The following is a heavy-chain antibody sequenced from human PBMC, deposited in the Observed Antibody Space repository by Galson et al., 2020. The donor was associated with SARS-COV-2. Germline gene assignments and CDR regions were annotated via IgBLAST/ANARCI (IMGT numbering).Heavy chain of an antibody. V-gene: IGHV3-33*01. CDR2: IWYDGSNK. Sequence: GSLRLSCAASGFTFSSYGMHWVRQAPGKGLEWVAVIWYDGSNKYYADSVKGRFTISRDNSKNTLYLQMNSLRAEDTAVYYCATSLWVTAPFDYWGQGTLVTVSS. CDR1: GFTFSSYG. D-gene: IGHD2-21*02. CDR3: ATSLWVTAPFDY. J-gene: IGHJ4*02.